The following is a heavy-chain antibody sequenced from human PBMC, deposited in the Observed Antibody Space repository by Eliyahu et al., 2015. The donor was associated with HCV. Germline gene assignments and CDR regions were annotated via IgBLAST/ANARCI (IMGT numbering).Heavy chain of an antibody. CDR2: IIPILTIA. J-gene: IGHJ5*02. CDR3: AREPEYYDSSGYYYPRTPHNWFDP. V-gene: IGHV1-69*04. D-gene: IGHD3-22*01. CDR1: GGTFSSYA. Sequence: QVQLVQSGAEVKKPGSSVXVSCKASGGTFSSYAIXWVRQAPGQGLEWMGRIIPILTIANYAQKFQGRVTITADKSTSTAYMELSSLRSEDTAVYYCAREPEYYDSSGYYYPRTPHNWFDPWGQGTLVTVSS.